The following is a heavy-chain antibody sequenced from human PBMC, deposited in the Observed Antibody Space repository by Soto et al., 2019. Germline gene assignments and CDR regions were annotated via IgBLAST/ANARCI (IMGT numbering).Heavy chain of an antibody. CDR1: GGSISSGGYS. CDR3: ARVTDR. J-gene: IGHJ5*02. CDR2: IYHSGST. V-gene: IGHV4-30-2*01. Sequence: TPETLSLTCAVSGGSISSGGYSWSWIRQPPGKGLEWIGYIYHSGSTYYNPSLKSRVTISVDRSKNQFPLKLSSVTAADTAVYYCARVTDRWGQGTLVTVSS.